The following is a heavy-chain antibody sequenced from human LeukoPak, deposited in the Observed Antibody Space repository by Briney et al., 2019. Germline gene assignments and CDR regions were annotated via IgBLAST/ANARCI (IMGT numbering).Heavy chain of an antibody. J-gene: IGHJ6*03. CDR2: ISGSGTI. V-gene: IGHV4-4*07. Sequence: SETLSLTCTVSGGSINSYWSWIRQPAGKGLEWIGRISGSGTITYNPALQSRLSISIDTSKNQFSLKLMSVTAADTAVYYCAKRGIAVAGTYYYYYMDVWGKGTTVTVSS. D-gene: IGHD6-19*01. CDR1: GGSINSY. CDR3: AKRGIAVAGTYYYYYMDV.